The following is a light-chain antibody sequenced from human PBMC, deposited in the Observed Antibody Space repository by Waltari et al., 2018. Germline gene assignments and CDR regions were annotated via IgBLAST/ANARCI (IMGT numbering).Light chain of an antibody. V-gene: IGKV3-20*01. J-gene: IGKJ4*01. Sequence: EIVLTQSPGTLSLSPGERATLSCRASQTVRTTYLAWYQQKPGQAPTLLIYGASSRATGIPDRFSGSGSGTDFALTISSLEPEDFAVYYGQQYDISPRTFGGGTKVEIK. CDR1: QTVRTTY. CDR2: GAS. CDR3: QQYDISPRT.